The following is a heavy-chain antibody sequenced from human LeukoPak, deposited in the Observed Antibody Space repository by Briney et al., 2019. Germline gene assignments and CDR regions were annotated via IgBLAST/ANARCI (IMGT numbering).Heavy chain of an antibody. J-gene: IGHJ4*02. CDR1: GNTFTSYD. CDR2: ISAYNGNT. V-gene: IGHV1-18*01. Sequence: GASVKVSCKASGNTFTSYDINWVRQAPGQGLEWMGWISAYNGNTRHAQKFQDRVTMTTDTSTSTAYMELRSLRSDDTAAYYCARSPGDYWGQGTLVTVSS. CDR3: ARSPGDY.